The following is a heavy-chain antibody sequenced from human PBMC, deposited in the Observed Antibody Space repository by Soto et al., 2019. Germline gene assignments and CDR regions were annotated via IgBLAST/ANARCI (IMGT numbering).Heavy chain of an antibody. D-gene: IGHD1-20*01. CDR2: IERDDDDK. CDR1: GFSLTSPGMC. Sequence: GPTLVNPTETLTLTCTFSGFSLTSPGMCVSWIRQSPGKALEWLALIERDDDDKYYSTSLKTRLTISKDTRKNQVVLTMAKMEPADTATYYCARSIRGPRRFNGMDVWGQGTTVTVSS. CDR3: ARSIRGPRRFNGMDV. V-gene: IGHV2-70*13. J-gene: IGHJ6*02.